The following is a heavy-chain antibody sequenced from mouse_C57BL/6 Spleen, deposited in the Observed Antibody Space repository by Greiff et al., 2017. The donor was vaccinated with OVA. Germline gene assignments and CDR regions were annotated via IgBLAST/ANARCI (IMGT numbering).Heavy chain of an antibody. CDR1: GFTFSSYA. D-gene: IGHD1-1*01. CDR2: ISSGGDYI. J-gene: IGHJ3*01. V-gene: IGHV5-9-1*02. CDR3: TRGGDYFAWFAY. Sequence: EVQLVESGEGLVKPGGSLKLSCAASGFTFSSYAMSWVRQTPEKRLEWVAYISSGGDYIYYADTVKGRFTISRDNARNTLYLQMSSLKSEDTAMYYCTRGGDYFAWFAYWGQGTLVTVSA.